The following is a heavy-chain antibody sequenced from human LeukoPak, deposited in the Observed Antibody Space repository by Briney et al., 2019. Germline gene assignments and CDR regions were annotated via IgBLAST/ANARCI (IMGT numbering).Heavy chain of an antibody. CDR1: GGSLSNYY. CDR3: ARRWNYGRNYYIDV. CDR2: INDSGRA. Sequence: PSETLSLTCAVYGGSLSNYYWSWLRQPPGKGREWLADINDSGRANYNPSLMSRVTVSVDTSKNQFSLRLTSVTATDTAVYYCARRWNYGRNYYIDVWGKGATVSVSS. J-gene: IGHJ6*03. D-gene: IGHD1-7*01. V-gene: IGHV4-34*01.